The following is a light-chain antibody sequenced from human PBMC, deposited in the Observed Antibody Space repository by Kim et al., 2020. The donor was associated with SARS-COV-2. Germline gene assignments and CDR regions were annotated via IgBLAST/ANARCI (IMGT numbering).Light chain of an antibody. CDR3: QQYDNGPPMYT. V-gene: IGKV1-33*01. J-gene: IGKJ2*01. CDR2: DAS. Sequence: SVGDRVHITCQASQDISNYLNWYQHKPGKAPKLLISDASNLETGVPSRFSGSGFGTHFTFTINRLQPEDFATYFCQQYDNGPPMYTFGQGTKLEI. CDR1: QDISNY.